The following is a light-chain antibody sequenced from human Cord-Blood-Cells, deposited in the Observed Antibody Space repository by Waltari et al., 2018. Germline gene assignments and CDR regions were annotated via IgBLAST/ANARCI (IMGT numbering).Light chain of an antibody. CDR1: QGLSSA. CDR2: DSS. Sequence: AIQLNQSPPSLPASVGDRVTITCRASQGLSSALAWYQQKSWNAPKLLIYDSSSLESGVPSRFSGSGSGTDGTLTISSLQPEDCATYYCEQCHNYPITFAQGTRLEIK. J-gene: IGKJ5*01. V-gene: IGKV1D-13*01. CDR3: EQCHNYPIT.